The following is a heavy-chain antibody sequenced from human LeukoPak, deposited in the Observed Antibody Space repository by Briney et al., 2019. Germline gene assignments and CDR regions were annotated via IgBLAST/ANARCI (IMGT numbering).Heavy chain of an antibody. CDR1: GGTFSSYA. CDR3: ARPYCSSTSCYGGWFDP. J-gene: IGHJ5*02. CDR2: IIPIFGTA. Sequence: GASVKVSCKASGGTFSSYAISWVRQAPGQGLEWMGGIIPIFGTANYAQKFQGRVTITADESTSTAYREMSSLRSEDTAVYYCARPYCSSTSCYGGWFDPWGQGTLVTVSS. V-gene: IGHV1-69*13. D-gene: IGHD2-2*01.